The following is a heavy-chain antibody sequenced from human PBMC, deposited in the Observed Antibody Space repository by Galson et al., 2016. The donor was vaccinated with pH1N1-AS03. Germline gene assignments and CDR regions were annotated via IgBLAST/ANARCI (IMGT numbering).Heavy chain of an antibody. D-gene: IGHD2-2*01. Sequence: SETLSLTCTVSGGSISSDSYHWGWIRQPPGKGLEWIGLIYPTGNTYYNPSLKSRVTISVDTSKNQFSLKLSSVPAADTAVYYCVRSDRVITASNTRPEGGDYWGQGTLVTVSS. CDR2: IYPTGNT. CDR3: VRSDRVITASNTRPEGGDY. J-gene: IGHJ4*02. V-gene: IGHV4-39*07. CDR1: GGSISSDSYH.